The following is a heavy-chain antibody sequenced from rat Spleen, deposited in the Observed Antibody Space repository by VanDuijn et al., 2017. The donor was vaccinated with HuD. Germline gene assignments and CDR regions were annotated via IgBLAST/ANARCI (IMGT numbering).Heavy chain of an antibody. CDR2: INKDSSTI. J-gene: IGHJ4*01. Sequence: EVKLVESGGGLVQPGRSLKLSCAASGFNFNDYWMGWVRQAPGKGLEWIGEINKDSSTINYTPSLKDKFTISRDNAQNTLFLQMSKLGSEDTAIYYCTTDRPGALMEAWGQGASVTVSS. D-gene: IGHD5-1*01. CDR3: TTDRPGALMEA. CDR1: GFNFNDYW. V-gene: IGHV4-2*01.